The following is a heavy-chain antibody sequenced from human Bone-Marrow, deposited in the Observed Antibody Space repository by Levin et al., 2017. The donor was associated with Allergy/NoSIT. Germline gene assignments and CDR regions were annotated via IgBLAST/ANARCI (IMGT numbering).Heavy chain of an antibody. Sequence: PGGSLRLSCGASGFTFSSHSMSWVRQTPGKGLEWVSYISGRSSTIRYADSVKGRFTISRDNVKNSLYLQMNSLRADDTAVYYCARDAGSGTYQTDYWGQGTLVTVSS. J-gene: IGHJ4*02. CDR2: ISGRSSTI. D-gene: IGHD3-10*01. V-gene: IGHV3-48*01. CDR3: ARDAGSGTYQTDY. CDR1: GFTFSSHS.